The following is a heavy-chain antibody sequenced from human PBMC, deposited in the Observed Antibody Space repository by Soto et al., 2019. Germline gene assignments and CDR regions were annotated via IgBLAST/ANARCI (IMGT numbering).Heavy chain of an antibody. J-gene: IGHJ6*02. Sequence: PGGSLRLSCGASGFTFSSYCMHWVRQAPGKGLEWVAVICYDGSNKYYSDSVKGRFTISRDNSKSTLYLQMNSLRTANTAVYYCAGQPRPGLEYYDSSGSSSYHYGMAVRSQRTTVTVSS. V-gene: IGHV3-33*01. CDR2: ICYDGSNK. CDR3: AGQPRPGLEYYDSSGSSSYHYGMAV. CDR1: GFTFSSYC. D-gene: IGHD3-22*01.